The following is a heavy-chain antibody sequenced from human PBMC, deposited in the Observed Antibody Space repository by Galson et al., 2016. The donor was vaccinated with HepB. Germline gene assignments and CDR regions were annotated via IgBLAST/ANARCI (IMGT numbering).Heavy chain of an antibody. J-gene: IGHJ6*02. CDR3: AKDLGFLEWLFFDSYYYYGMDV. Sequence: SLRLSCAASGFTFSSYAMSWVRQAPGKGLEWVSEISGSGGSTYYADSVKGRFTISRDNSKNTLYLQMNSLRAEDTAVYYCAKDLGFLEWLFFDSYYYYGMDVWGQGTTVTVSS. V-gene: IGHV3-23*01. D-gene: IGHD3-3*01. CDR2: ISGSGGST. CDR1: GFTFSSYA.